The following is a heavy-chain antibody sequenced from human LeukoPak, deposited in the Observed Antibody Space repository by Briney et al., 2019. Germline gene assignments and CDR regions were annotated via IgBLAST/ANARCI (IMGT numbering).Heavy chain of an antibody. CDR1: GGSISSYY. Sequence: PAETLSLTCTVTGGSISSYYWSWIRQLPGKGLQWIGHISYSGSTNYNPSLKSRVTISIDTSKNQFSLKLRSVTAADTAIYYCARQGYDILTGYIDAFDIWGQGTMVTVSS. D-gene: IGHD3-9*01. CDR2: ISYSGST. CDR3: ARQGYDILTGYIDAFDI. J-gene: IGHJ3*02. V-gene: IGHV4-59*08.